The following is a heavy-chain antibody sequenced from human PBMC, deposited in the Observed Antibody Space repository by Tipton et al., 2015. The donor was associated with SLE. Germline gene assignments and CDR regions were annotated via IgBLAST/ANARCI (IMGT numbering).Heavy chain of an antibody. CDR2: ISAYNGNT. V-gene: IGHV1-18*01. J-gene: IGHJ4*02. CDR3: ARDLDDSSGI. CDR1: GYTFTSYG. D-gene: IGHD3-22*01. Sequence: QSGAEVKKPGASVKCCCKDSGYTFTSYGISWVRQAPGKGLERMGRISAYNGNTNYAQKLQGRVTMTTDTSTSTAYMELRSLRSGDTAVYYCARDLDDSSGIWGQGTLVTVSS.